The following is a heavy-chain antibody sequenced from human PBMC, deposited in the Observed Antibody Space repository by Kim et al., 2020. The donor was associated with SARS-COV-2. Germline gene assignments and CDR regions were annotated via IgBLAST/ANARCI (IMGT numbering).Heavy chain of an antibody. V-gene: IGHV3-53*04. J-gene: IGHJ4*02. CDR3: ARDESKQWLGS. D-gene: IGHD6-19*01. CDR2: T. Sequence: TYYADSVKGRFTISRHNSKNTLYLQMNSLRAEDTAVYYCARDESKQWLGSWGQGTLVTVSS.